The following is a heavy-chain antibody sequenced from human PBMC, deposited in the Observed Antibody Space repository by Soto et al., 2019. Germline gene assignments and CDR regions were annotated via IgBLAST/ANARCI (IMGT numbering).Heavy chain of an antibody. V-gene: IGHV3-11*01. CDR1: GFTFSDYY. Sequence: QVQLVESGGGLVKPGGSLRLSCAASGFTFSDYYMSWIRQAPGKGLEWVSYISSSGSTIYYADSVKGRFTISRDNAKNSLDLQMHSLRAEDTAVYYCASENVDIVATSYFDYWGQGTLVTVSS. D-gene: IGHD5-12*01. J-gene: IGHJ4*02. CDR2: ISSSGSTI. CDR3: ASENVDIVATSYFDY.